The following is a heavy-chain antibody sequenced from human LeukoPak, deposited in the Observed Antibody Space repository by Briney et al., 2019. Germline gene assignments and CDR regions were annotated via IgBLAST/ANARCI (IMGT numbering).Heavy chain of an antibody. Sequence: SETLSLTCTVSGGSISSYYWSWIRQPPGRGRGWIGYIYYSGSTNYNPSLKSRVTISVDTSKNQFSLKLSSVTAADTAVYYCARHSGSYSDFDYWGQGTLVTVSS. CDR2: IYYSGST. CDR3: ARHSGSYSDFDY. V-gene: IGHV4-59*08. J-gene: IGHJ4*02. D-gene: IGHD1-26*01. CDR1: GGSISSYY.